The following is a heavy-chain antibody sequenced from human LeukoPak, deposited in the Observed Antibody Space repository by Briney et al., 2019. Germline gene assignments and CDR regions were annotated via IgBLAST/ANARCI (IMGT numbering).Heavy chain of an antibody. CDR2: IRSKAHGGTT. Sequence: QPPRSLRLSCEASEFTFSSYAMSWVRQAPGKLLEWVGFIRSKAHGGTTKYATSVKGIFTISRDDSKRIAYLQMNSLKTEDTAVYYCTRVPGYVSMFGGVLVQEEYYFDYWGQGALVTVSS. CDR3: TRVPGYVSMFGGVLVQEEYYFDY. V-gene: IGHV3-49*04. J-gene: IGHJ4*02. D-gene: IGHD3-16*02. CDR1: EFTFSSYA.